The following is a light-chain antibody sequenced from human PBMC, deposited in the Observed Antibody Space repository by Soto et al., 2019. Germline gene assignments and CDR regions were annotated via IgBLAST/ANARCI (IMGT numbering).Light chain of an antibody. CDR1: QSVNNNY. V-gene: IGKV3-20*01. J-gene: IGKJ1*01. Sequence: TVFTQSPGTLSLSPGERATLCCRASQSVNNNYVDWYQQKPGQAPRLXIFRASNKATGIPDRFSGSGSGTECIITFSGLQAEDSIIDHCHQQGGSSETFDQGTKGDI. CDR2: RAS. CDR3: HQQGGSSET.